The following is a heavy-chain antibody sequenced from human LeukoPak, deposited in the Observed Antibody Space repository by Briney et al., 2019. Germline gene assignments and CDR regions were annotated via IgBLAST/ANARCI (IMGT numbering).Heavy chain of an antibody. CDR1: GGSFSGYH. CDR3: ARGVVVTRGFDY. CDR2: INHSGST. Sequence: SETLSLTCAVYGGSFSGYHWSWIRQPPGKGLEWIGEINHSGSTNYNPSLKSRVTISVDTSKNQFSLKLSSVTAADTAVYYCARGVVVTRGFDYWGQGTLVTVSS. D-gene: IGHD4-23*01. V-gene: IGHV4-34*01. J-gene: IGHJ4*02.